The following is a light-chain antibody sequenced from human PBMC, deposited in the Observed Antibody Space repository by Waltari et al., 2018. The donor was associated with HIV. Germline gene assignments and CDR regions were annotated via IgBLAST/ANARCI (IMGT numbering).Light chain of an antibody. CDR1: SSNIGNDT. CDR3: VGWDGSLSGYV. CDR2: KNC. Sequence: QSVLTQPPSASGTPGQTVTISCSGSSSNIGNDTVYWYQQLPGMTPKLPWYKNCHRPPGVPDRIAGSKSGTSASLASSGLRSEDEADYYCVGWDGSLSGYVFGAGTKVTVL. V-gene: IGLV1-47*01. J-gene: IGLJ1*01.